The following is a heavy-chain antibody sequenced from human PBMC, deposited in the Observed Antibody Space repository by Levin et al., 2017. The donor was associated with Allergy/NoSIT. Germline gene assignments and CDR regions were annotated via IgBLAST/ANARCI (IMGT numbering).Heavy chain of an antibody. Sequence: GESLKISCKPSGYSFSTHWIAWVRQMPGKGLEWMGIIFPGDSDTKYRPSLPGPVTISADKSISTAYLQWSSLKASDTAMYYCARRDGSGTYNFDYWGQGTLVTVSS. D-gene: IGHD3-10*01. CDR2: IFPGDSDT. CDR1: GYSFSTHW. V-gene: IGHV5-51*01. CDR3: ARRDGSGTYNFDY. J-gene: IGHJ4*02.